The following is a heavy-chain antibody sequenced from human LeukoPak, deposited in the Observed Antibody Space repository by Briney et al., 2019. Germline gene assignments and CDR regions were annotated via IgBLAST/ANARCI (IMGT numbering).Heavy chain of an antibody. Sequence: PGGSLRLSCAASGFTFSSYWMHWVRQAPGKGLVWVSRINSDGSSTSYVDSVKGRFTISRDNAKNTLYLQMNNLRAEDTAVYYCSSGNSHAFDIWGQGTMVTVSS. CDR2: INSDGSST. CDR3: SSGNSHAFDI. V-gene: IGHV3-74*01. CDR1: GFTFSSYW. D-gene: IGHD4-23*01. J-gene: IGHJ3*02.